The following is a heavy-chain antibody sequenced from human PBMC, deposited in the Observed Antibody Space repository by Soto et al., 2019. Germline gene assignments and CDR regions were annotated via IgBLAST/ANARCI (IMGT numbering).Heavy chain of an antibody. V-gene: IGHV3-9*01. Sequence: EVQLVESGGGLVQPGRSLRLSCAASGFTFDDYAMHWVRQAPGKGLEWVSGISWNSGSIGYADSVKGRFTISRDNSKNSLYLQMNSLRAEDTALYYCAKDRATDGEGYFDYWGQGTPVTVSS. CDR2: ISWNSGSI. D-gene: IGHD4-17*01. J-gene: IGHJ4*02. CDR1: GFTFDDYA. CDR3: AKDRATDGEGYFDY.